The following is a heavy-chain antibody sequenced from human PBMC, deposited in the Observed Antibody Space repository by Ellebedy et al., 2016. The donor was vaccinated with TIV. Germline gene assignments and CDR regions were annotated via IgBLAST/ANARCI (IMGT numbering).Heavy chain of an antibody. V-gene: IGHV3-30*02. Sequence: GESLKISCVVSGFTLSTYGMHWVRQAPGRGLEWVALKRFDGRNEYNGGSVKGRFIISRDLSKNTLSLQMNRLRSDDTGIYYCTRETNPPPGALAGTGFDCWGQGTLVIVSS. D-gene: IGHD6-19*01. J-gene: IGHJ4*02. CDR3: TRETNPPPGALAGTGFDC. CDR2: KRFDGRNE. CDR1: GFTLSTYG.